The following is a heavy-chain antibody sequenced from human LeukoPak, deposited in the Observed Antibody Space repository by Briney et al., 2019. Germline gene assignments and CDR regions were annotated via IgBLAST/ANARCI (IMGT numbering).Heavy chain of an antibody. Sequence: SETLSLTCAVYGGSFSGYYWSWIRQPPVKGLEWIGEINHSGSTNYNPSLKSRVTISVDTSKNQFSLKLSSVTAADTAVYYCARGGYCSSTSCAVSGGGGWFDPWGQGTLVTVSS. CDR2: INHSGST. V-gene: IGHV4-34*01. J-gene: IGHJ5*02. CDR1: GGSFSGYY. D-gene: IGHD2-2*01. CDR3: ARGGYCSSTSCAVSGGGGWFDP.